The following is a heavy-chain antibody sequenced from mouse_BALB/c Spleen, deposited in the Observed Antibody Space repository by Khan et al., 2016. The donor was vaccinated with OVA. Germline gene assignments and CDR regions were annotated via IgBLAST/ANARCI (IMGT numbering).Heavy chain of an antibody. CDR1: GFTFSSYG. J-gene: IGHJ3*01. CDR2: INSNGGST. V-gene: IGHV5-6-3*01. CDR3: ARVSTMSTTGFAY. Sequence: EVELVESGGGLVQPGGSLKLSCAASGFTFSSYGMSWVRQTPDKRLELVATINSNGGSTYYPDSGKGRFTISRDNAKNTLYRQMSSLKPEDTAMYYCARVSTMSTTGFAYWGQGTLVTVSA. D-gene: IGHD2-4*01.